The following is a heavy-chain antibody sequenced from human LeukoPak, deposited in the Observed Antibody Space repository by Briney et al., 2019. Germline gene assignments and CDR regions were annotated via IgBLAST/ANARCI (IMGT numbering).Heavy chain of an antibody. CDR3: ARLQVIYYYMDV. CDR2: IYYSGST. CDR1: GGSISSYY. Sequence: SETLSLTCTVSGGSISSYYWIWIRQPPGKGLEWIGYIYYSGSTNYNPSLKCRVIISVDTSKNQFSLKLSSVTAADTAVYYCARLQVIYYYMDVWGKGTTVTVSS. J-gene: IGHJ6*03. V-gene: IGHV4-59*08.